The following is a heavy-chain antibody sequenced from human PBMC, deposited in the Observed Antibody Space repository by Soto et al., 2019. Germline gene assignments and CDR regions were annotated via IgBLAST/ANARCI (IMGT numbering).Heavy chain of an antibody. V-gene: IGHV3-15*07. CDR1: GFTFSNAW. D-gene: IGHD6-19*01. Sequence: LSLSCAASGFTFSNAWMNWVRQAPGKGLEWVGRIKSKTDGGTTDYAAPVKGRFTISRDDSKNTLYLQMNSLRAEDTAVYYCASSGSQQQWLVHTFFYWGQGTPVTVSS. CDR2: IKSKTDGGTT. CDR3: ASSGSQQQWLVHTFFY. J-gene: IGHJ4*02.